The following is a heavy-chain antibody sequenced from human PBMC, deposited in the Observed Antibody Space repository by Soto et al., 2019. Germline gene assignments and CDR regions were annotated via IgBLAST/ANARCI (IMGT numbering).Heavy chain of an antibody. V-gene: IGHV3-23*01. Sequence: EVQLLESGGGLVQPGGSLRLSCEASGFSFSNYALSWVRQSPGKGLEWVSTFSAGGRAYYADSVKGRFTIAKDTSKNTLHLQASSLRAEDTAVYYCAKESMPEHYGDTLFDYWGQGTRDTVSS. CDR3: AKESMPEHYGDTLFDY. CDR1: GFSFSNYA. CDR2: FSAGGRA. J-gene: IGHJ4*02. D-gene: IGHD4-17*01.